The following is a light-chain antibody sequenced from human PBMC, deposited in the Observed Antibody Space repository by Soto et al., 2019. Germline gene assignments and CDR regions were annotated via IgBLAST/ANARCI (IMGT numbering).Light chain of an antibody. CDR1: SSDVGGYNS. CDR3: SSYAHGSTYV. V-gene: IGLV2-14*01. J-gene: IGLJ1*01. Sequence: QSVLTQPASVSGSLGQSITISCTGTSSDVGGYNSVSWYQQHPGKAPKLMIYEVDNRPSGVSIRFSGSKSGNTASLTISGLQAEDEADYYCSSYAHGSTYVLGNGTKVTV. CDR2: EVD.